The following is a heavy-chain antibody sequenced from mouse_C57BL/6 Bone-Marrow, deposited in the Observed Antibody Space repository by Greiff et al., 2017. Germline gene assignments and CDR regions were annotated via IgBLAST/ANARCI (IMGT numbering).Heavy chain of an antibody. D-gene: IGHD1-1*01. CDR1: GYTFTSYW. V-gene: IGHV1-50*01. CDR2: IDPSDSYT. J-gene: IGHJ2*01. CDR3: AREGAWTTVVFDY. Sequence: QVQLQQPGAELVKPGASVKLSCKASGYTFTSYWMQWVKQRPGQGLEWIGEIDPSDSYTNYNQKFKGKATVTVDTSSSTAYMQLSSLTSEDSAVYYCAREGAWTTVVFDYWGQGTTLTVSS.